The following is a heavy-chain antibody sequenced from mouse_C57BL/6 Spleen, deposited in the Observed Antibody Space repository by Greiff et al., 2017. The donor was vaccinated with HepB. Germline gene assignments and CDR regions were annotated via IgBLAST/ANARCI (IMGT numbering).Heavy chain of an antibody. CDR3: ARRSAGRDYAMDY. J-gene: IGHJ4*01. V-gene: IGHV1-53*01. CDR1: GYTFTSYW. Sequence: VQLQQPGTELVKPGASVKLSCKASGYTFTSYWMHWVKQRPGQGLEWIGNINPSNGGTNYNEKFKSKATLTVDKSSSTAYMQLSSLTSEDSAVDYCARRSAGRDYAMDYWGQGTSVTVAS. D-gene: IGHD3-2*02. CDR2: INPSNGGT.